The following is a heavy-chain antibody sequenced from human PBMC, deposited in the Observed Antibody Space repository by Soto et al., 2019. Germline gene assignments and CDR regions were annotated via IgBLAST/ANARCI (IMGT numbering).Heavy chain of an antibody. D-gene: IGHD6-13*01. CDR3: AAPGIAASFYYYYGMDV. J-gene: IGHJ6*02. Sequence: SVKVSCKASGFTFTSSAVQWVRQARGQRLEWIGWIVVGSGNTNYAQKFQERVTITRDMSTSTAYMELSSLRSEDTAVYYCAAPGIAASFYYYYGMDVWGQGTTVTV. CDR1: GFTFTSSA. CDR2: IVVGSGNT. V-gene: IGHV1-58*01.